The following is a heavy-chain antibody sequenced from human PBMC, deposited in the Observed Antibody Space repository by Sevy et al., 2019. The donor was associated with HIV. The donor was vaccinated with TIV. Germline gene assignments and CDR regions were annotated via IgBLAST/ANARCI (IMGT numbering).Heavy chain of an antibody. V-gene: IGHV1-8*01. CDR3: ARADLDSSTFFYYYGMDV. CDR1: GYTFTSYD. CDR2: MNPDSGKR. D-gene: IGHD6-13*01. Sequence: ASVKVSSKTSGYTFTSYDINWVRQATGQGLEWMGWMNPDSGKRGYAQKFQGRVTMTTNTSISTAYMELRSLRSEDSAVYYCARADLDSSTFFYYYGMDVWGQGTTVTVSS. J-gene: IGHJ6*02.